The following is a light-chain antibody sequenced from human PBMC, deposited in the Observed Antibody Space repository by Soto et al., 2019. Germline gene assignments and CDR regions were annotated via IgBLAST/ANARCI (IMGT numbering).Light chain of an antibody. Sequence: EIVLTQSPATLSLSPGERATLSCRASQSLDSFLAWYQQKPGQAPRLLIYDTSTRATGVPARFSGSGSGTDFTLTISSLEPEDFAVYYCQQYKNWPLFGQGTRLEIK. V-gene: IGKV3-11*01. CDR2: DTS. J-gene: IGKJ5*01. CDR3: QQYKNWPL. CDR1: QSLDSF.